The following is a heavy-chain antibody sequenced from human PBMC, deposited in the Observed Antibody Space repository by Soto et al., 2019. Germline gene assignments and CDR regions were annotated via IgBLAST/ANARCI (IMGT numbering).Heavy chain of an antibody. CDR3: ARRKVWGSYHYDMDV. J-gene: IGHJ6*02. CDR2: LNPNSGGT. D-gene: IGHD3-16*02. V-gene: IGHV1-2*02. Sequence: GASVKVSCKASGYTFTGYYMHWVRPAPGQGLEWMGWLNPNSGGTNYAQKFQGRVTMTRDTSSSTAYMELSRLRSDDTAVYYCARRKVWGSYHYDMDVWAQVTTLTASS. CDR1: GYTFTGYY.